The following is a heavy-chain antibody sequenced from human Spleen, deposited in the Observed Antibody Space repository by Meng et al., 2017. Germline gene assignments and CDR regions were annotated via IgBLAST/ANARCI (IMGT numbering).Heavy chain of an antibody. CDR3: ARVGTSDGLGYYYFGMDV. Sequence: GESLKISCAASGFTFSGHWMHWVRQAPGKGLVWVSRINTDGSTTTYADSVKGRFTISRDNAKNSLYLQMNSLRAEDTAVYYCARVGTSDGLGYYYFGMDVWGQGTTVTVSS. V-gene: IGHV3-74*01. CDR1: GFTFSGHW. CDR2: INTDGSTT. J-gene: IGHJ6*02. D-gene: IGHD1-1*01.